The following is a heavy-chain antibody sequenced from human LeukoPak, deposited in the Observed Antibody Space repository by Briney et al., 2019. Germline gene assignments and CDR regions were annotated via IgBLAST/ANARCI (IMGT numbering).Heavy chain of an antibody. J-gene: IGHJ4*02. CDR1: GYTFASYY. CDR3: ARGMVRGVIRGSFDY. V-gene: IGHV1-46*01. Sequence: ASVKVSCNTSGYTFASYYIHWVRQAPGQGPEWMGIINPSGGRAGYAQNFQGRVTMTRDTSTSTVYMELSSLRSEDTAVYYCARGMVRGVIRGSFDYWGQGTPVTVSS. D-gene: IGHD3-10*01. CDR2: INPSGGRA.